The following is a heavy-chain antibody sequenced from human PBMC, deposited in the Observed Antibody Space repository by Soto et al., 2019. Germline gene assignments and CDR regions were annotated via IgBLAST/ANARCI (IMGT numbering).Heavy chain of an antibody. J-gene: IGHJ5*02. D-gene: IGHD6-19*01. CDR3: ARGLYSSGWYSP. Sequence: ASVTVSSTASCCTFTSYGISWVRQAQCQGLEWMGWISASNGNTNYAQKLQGRVTMTTATSTRTAYVELRRLRSDDTAVYYCARGLYSSGWYSPWCQGTLVTVSA. CDR1: CCTFTSYG. CDR2: ISASNGNT. V-gene: IGHV1-18*01.